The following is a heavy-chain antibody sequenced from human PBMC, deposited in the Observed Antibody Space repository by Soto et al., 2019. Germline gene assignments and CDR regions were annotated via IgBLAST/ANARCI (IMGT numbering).Heavy chain of an antibody. CDR3: ARDTPMVRGAKGYYYGMDV. V-gene: IGHV3-74*01. D-gene: IGHD3-10*01. CDR2: INSDGSST. J-gene: IGHJ6*02. CDR1: GFTFSSYW. Sequence: GGSLRLSCAASGFTFSSYWMHWVRQAPGKGLVWVSRINSDGSSTSYADSVKGRFTISRDNAKNTLYLQMNSLRAEDTAVYYCARDTPMVRGAKGYYYGMDVWGQGTTVTVSS.